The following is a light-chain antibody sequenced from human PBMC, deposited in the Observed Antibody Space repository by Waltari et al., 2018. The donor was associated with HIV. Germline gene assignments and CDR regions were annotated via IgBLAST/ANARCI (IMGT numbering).Light chain of an antibody. J-gene: IGLJ3*02. Sequence: QLVLTQSPSASASLGAAVTLTCTLNRGHTNYAITWHQQQPEKGPRYLMKLNGDGSHTKGDGIPDRFSGSSSGAERYLTISSLQSDDEADYYCQSWDADIHVFGGGTKLTVL. CDR2: LNGDGSH. CDR3: QSWDADIHV. CDR1: RGHTNYA. V-gene: IGLV4-69*01.